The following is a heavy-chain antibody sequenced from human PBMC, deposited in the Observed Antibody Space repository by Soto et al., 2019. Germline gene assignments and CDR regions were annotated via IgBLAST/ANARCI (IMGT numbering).Heavy chain of an antibody. V-gene: IGHV3-23*01. CDR3: AKYQPMTQPRPYFDY. D-gene: IGHD3-22*01. Sequence: EVPLLESGGDLIQPGGSLRLSCAASGFTFSSYAMSWVRQAPGKGLGWVSAIRSSCGSTFYADSVKGRFTISRDNSRNTLYLQMNSLRAEDTAIYYCAKYQPMTQPRPYFDYWGQGTLVTVSS. CDR2: IRSSCGST. J-gene: IGHJ4*02. CDR1: GFTFSSYA.